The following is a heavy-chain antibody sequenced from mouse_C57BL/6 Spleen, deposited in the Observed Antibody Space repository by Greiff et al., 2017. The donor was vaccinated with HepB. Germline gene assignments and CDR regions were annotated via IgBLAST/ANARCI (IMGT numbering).Heavy chain of an antibody. CDR2: ISGGGGNT. D-gene: IGHD1-1*01. V-gene: IGHV5-9*01. CDR1: GFTFSSYT. CDR3: ARYGFITTVVAPHWYFDV. J-gene: IGHJ1*03. Sequence: EVKLVESGGGLVKPGGSLKLSCAASGFTFSSYTMSWVRQTPEKRLEWVANISGGGGNTYYPDSVKGRFTISRDNAKNTLYLQMSSLRSEDTALYYCARYGFITTVVAPHWYFDVWGTGTTVTVSS.